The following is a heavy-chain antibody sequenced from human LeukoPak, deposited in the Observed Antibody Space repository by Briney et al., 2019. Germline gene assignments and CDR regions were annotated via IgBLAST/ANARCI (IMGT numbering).Heavy chain of an antibody. CDR2: IYYSGST. CDR1: GGSISSYY. CDR3: ARGDYDYVWGSYRTFFDY. V-gene: IGHV4-59*08. D-gene: IGHD3-16*02. J-gene: IGHJ4*02. Sequence: SETLSLTCTVSGGSISSYYWSWIRQPPGKGLEWIGYIYYSGSTYYNPSLKSRVTISVDTSKNQFSLKLSSVTAADTAVYYCARGDYDYVWGSYRTFFDYWGQGTLVTVSS.